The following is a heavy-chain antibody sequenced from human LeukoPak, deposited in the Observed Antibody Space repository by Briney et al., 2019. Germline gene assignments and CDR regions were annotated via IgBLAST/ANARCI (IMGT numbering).Heavy chain of an antibody. CDR3: AGTTVVTPVCYFDY. J-gene: IGHJ4*02. D-gene: IGHD4-17*01. CDR2: IHYTGST. V-gene: IGHV4-59*01. Sequence: SETLSLTCTVSGDSISGYYWNWIRQPPGKGLEWIAYIHYTGSTKYNPSLKSRVTISVETSKNQFSLTLSSVTAADTAVYYCAGTTVVTPVCYFDYWGQGTLVTVPS. CDR1: GDSISGYY.